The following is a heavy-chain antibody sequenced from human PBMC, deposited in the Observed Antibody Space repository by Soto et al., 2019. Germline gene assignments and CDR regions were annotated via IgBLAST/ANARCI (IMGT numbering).Heavy chain of an antibody. Sequence: VGSLRLSCVTSGFTFTKYSMNWVGQAPGKGLEWVSYISYSGETKYYADSLKGRYAISRDDAKNSVYLQMNSLRDEDTAFYYCVRGVVVVVGSTAENFDHWGQGTLVTVSS. CDR3: VRGVVVVVGSTAENFDH. J-gene: IGHJ4*02. D-gene: IGHD2-15*01. CDR2: ISYSGETK. CDR1: GFTFTKYS. V-gene: IGHV3-48*02.